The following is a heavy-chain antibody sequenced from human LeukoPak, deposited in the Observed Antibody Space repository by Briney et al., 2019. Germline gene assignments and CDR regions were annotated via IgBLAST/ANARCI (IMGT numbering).Heavy chain of an antibody. CDR3: ARDGGAVAGRIDY. J-gene: IGHJ4*02. CDR1: GFTFSSYS. D-gene: IGHD6-19*01. Sequence: PGGSLRLSCAASGFTFSSYSMNWVRQAPGKGLGWVSSISSSSSYIYYADSVKGRFTISRDNAKNSLYLQMNSLRAEDTAVYYCARDGGAVAGRIDYWGQGTLVTVSS. V-gene: IGHV3-21*01. CDR2: ISSSSSYI.